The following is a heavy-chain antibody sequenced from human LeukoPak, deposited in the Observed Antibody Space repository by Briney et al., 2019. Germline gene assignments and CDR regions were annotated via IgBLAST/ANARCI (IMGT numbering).Heavy chain of an antibody. D-gene: IGHD2/OR15-2a*01. J-gene: IGHJ4*02. CDR3: TRDNSSTFDY. V-gene: IGHV3-49*04. CDR2: IGSKAYGGTT. CDR1: GFTFGDYA. Sequence: GGSLRLSCTASGFTFGDYAMSWVRQAPGKGLEWVGFIGSKAYGGTTEYAAAGKGRFSISRDDAKSIAYLQMNSLKTEDTAVYYCTRDNSSTFDYWGQGTLVSVSS.